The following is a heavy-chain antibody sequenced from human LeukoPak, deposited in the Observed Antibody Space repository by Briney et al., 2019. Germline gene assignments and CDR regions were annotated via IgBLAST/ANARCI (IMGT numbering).Heavy chain of an antibody. D-gene: IGHD4-23*01. J-gene: IGHJ4*02. V-gene: IGHV3-23*01. CDR1: GFTFSSYA. CDR2: ISGSGGST. CDR3: ARDSYYGGTQDY. Sequence: GGSLRLSCAASGFTFSSYAMSWVRQAPGKGLEWVAAISGSGGSTYYADSVKGRFTISRDNAKNSLYLQMTSLRAEDTAVYYCARDSYYGGTQDYWGQGTLVTVSS.